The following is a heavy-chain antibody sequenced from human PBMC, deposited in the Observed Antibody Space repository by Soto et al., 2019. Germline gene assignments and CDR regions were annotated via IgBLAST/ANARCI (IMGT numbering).Heavy chain of an antibody. CDR2: IYHSGST. Sequence: SETLSLTCAVSGGSISSGGYSWSWIRQPPGKGLEWIGYIYHSGSTYYNPSLKSRVTISVDRSKNQFSLKLSSMTAADTAVYYRARGNDFDYWGQGTLVTVSS. CDR3: ARGNDFDY. D-gene: IGHD1-1*01. CDR1: GGSISSGGYS. J-gene: IGHJ4*02. V-gene: IGHV4-30-2*01.